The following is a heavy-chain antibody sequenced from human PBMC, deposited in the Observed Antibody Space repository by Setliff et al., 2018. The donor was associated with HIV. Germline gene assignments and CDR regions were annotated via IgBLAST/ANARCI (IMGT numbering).Heavy chain of an antibody. Sequence: SVKVSCKASGGTFSSYAISWVRQAPGQGLEWMGGIIPIFGTANYAQKFQGRVTITTDESTSRAYMELSSLRSEDTAVYYCAITSRGYSLQRGGAFDIWGQGTLVTVSS. CDR1: GGTFSSYA. CDR2: IIPIFGTA. J-gene: IGHJ3*02. CDR3: AITSRGYSLQRGGAFDI. D-gene: IGHD3-22*01. V-gene: IGHV1-69*05.